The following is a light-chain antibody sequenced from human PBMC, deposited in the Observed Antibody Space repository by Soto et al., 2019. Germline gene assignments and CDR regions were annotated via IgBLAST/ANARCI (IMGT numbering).Light chain of an antibody. Sequence: DIQMTQSPSSLSASVGDRVTITCRASQSISSYLNWYQQKPGKAPKLLIYAASSLQSGVPSRFSGSESGTDFTLTISSLQPEDFATYYCQQSYSTPPLTFGQGTKVEIK. CDR3: QQSYSTPPLT. CDR1: QSISSY. CDR2: AAS. J-gene: IGKJ1*01. V-gene: IGKV1-39*01.